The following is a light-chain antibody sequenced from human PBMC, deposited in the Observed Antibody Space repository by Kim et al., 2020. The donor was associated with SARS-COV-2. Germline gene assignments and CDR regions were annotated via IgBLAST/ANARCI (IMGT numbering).Light chain of an antibody. J-gene: IGKJ2*01. CDR2: GAS. Sequence: SPWERATRSCRASQSVSSNFLAWYQHKPGQAPRLLIYGASDRATGIPDRFSGSGSGTDFTLTINRLEPEDFVVYYCQYYGTSPPYTFGQGTKLEI. CDR3: QYYGTSPPYT. V-gene: IGKV3-20*01. CDR1: QSVSSNF.